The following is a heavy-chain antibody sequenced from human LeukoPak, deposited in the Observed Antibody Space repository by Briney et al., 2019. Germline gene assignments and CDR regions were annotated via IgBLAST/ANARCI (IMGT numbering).Heavy chain of an antibody. CDR2: ISASNGNT. V-gene: IGHV1-18*01. CDR3: ARALSRGYSGYDYGLGY. J-gene: IGHJ4*02. D-gene: IGHD5-12*01. CDR1: GYTFINYG. Sequence: VASVKVSCKASGYTFINYGVTWVRQAPGQGLEWMGRISASNGNTNYAQKLQGRVTMTTETSTSTAYMELRSLRSDDTAVYYCARALSRGYSGYDYGLGYWGQGTLVTVSS.